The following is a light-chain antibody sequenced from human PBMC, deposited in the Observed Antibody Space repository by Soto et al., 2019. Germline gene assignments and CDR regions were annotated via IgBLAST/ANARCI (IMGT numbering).Light chain of an antibody. J-gene: IGLJ1*01. V-gene: IGLV2-14*01. CDR2: DVS. CDR1: SSDVVRYNY. CDR3: SSYTSSSTLDA. Sequence: QSALTQPASVSGSPGQSITISCTGTSSDVVRYNYVSWYQQHPGKAPKLMIHDVSNRPSGVSDSFSGSKSGNTAARTISGLQAEDESDYYCSSYTSSSTLDAFGTGTKVTVL.